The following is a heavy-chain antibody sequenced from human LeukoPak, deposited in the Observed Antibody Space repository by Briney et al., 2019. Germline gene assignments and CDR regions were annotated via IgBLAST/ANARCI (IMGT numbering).Heavy chain of an antibody. CDR1: GFALSSHW. CDR2: VNRDGSET. J-gene: IGHJ6*02. V-gene: IGHV3-7*03. Sequence: GGSLRLSCAASGFALSSHWMTWVRQVPGRGPEWVANVNRDGSETYYLDSVKGRFAISKDNAKNSLYLQMNSLRAEDTALYHCARNNGMDVWGQGTTVIVSS. CDR3: ARNNGMDV.